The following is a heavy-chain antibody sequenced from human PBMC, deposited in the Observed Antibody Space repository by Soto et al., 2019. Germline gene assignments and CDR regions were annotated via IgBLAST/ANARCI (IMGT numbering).Heavy chain of an antibody. CDR3: ARGGYTSTWSNILDRSALDV. CDR1: GGTFSSYA. V-gene: IGHV1-69*06. J-gene: IGHJ6*02. D-gene: IGHD3-9*01. CDR2: IVPLFRTT. Sequence: QVQLVQSGAEAKKPGSSVKVSCKTSGGTFSSYAISWVRQAPGQGLEWMGGIVPLFRTTNYAQKFQARVNINADSSTYTVYMELRGLRSGDTAVYYCARGGYTSTWSNILDRSALDVWGQGTTVTVSS.